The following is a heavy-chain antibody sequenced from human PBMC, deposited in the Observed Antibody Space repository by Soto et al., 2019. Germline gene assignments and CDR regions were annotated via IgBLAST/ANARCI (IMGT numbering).Heavy chain of an antibody. V-gene: IGHV1-18*01. CDR2: ISSYNGDT. CDR3: AREGVATYYYYGMDV. CDR1: GYTFTRSG. Sequence: QFQLVQSGAEVKKPGASVKVSCKASGYTFTRSGISWVRQAPGQGPEWMGWISSYNGDTNYAQTFQGRVTMTTDTSTSTAYMELRSLRSDDTAVYYCAREGVATYYYYGMDVWGQGTPVTVSS. D-gene: IGHD5-12*01. J-gene: IGHJ6*02.